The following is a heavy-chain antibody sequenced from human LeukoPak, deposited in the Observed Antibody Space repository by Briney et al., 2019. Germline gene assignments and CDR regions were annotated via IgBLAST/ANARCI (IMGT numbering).Heavy chain of an antibody. CDR1: GYPFTSCY. J-gene: IGHJ5*02. CDR3: ARRMYYYDSSGYYFWFEP. CDR2: INSSGGST. D-gene: IGHD3-22*01. V-gene: IGHV1-46*03. Sequence: ASVKVFCNASGYPFTSCYMHWVRQPPAQGLEWMGIINSSGGSTRYAQQFQGRVTMTRDTSTSTVYMELSRLRSEDTAVYYCARRMYYYDSSGYYFWFEPCGQGTLVTVSA.